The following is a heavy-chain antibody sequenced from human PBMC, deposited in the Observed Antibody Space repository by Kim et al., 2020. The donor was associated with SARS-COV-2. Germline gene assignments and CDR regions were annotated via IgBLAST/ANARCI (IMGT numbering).Heavy chain of an antibody. CDR3: ARTGTFGDYGDYGED. V-gene: IGHV1-69*01. D-gene: IGHD4-17*01. J-gene: IGHJ4*02. Sequence: QKVQGRVTITADESKSTAYMELGSLRSEDTAVYYCARTGTFGDYGDYGEDWGQGTLVTVSS.